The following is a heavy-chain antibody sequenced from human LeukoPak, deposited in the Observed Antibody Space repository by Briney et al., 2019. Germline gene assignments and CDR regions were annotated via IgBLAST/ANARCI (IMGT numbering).Heavy chain of an antibody. J-gene: IGHJ6*02. CDR3: ARDPTYYYDSSGYTYYYYYYGMDI. D-gene: IGHD3-22*01. V-gene: IGHV1-18*01. Sequence: ASVTVSCKASGYTFTSYGISWVRQAPGQGVEWMGWISAYNGNTNYAQKLQGRVTMTTDTSTSTAYMELRSLRSDDTAVYYCARDPTYYYDSSGYTYYYYYYGMDIWGQGTTVTVSS. CDR1: GYTFTSYG. CDR2: ISAYNGNT.